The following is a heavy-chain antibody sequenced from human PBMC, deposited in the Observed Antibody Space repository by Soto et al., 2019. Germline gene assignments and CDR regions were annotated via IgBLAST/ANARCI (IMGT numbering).Heavy chain of an antibody. J-gene: IGHJ4*02. D-gene: IGHD2-15*01. CDR2: ISAYNVNT. CDR3: ARRYCSGGSCYPIDY. CDR1: GYTFTSYG. V-gene: IGHV1-18*01. Sequence: ASVKVSCKASGYTFTSYGVSWVRQAPGQGLEWMGWISAYNVNTNYAQKFQGRVTITADKSTSTAYMELSSLRSEDTAVYYCARRYCSGGSCYPIDYWGQGTLVTVSS.